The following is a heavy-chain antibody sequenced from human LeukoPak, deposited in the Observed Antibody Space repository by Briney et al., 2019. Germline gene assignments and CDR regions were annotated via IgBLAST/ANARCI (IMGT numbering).Heavy chain of an antibody. D-gene: IGHD3-3*01. J-gene: IGHJ4*02. CDR3: ARVEGEYYDFWSGYFGYSNFDY. Sequence: VASVNVSCKASGYTFTSYGISWVRQAPGQGLEWMGWISAYNGNTNYAQKLQGRVTMTTDTSTSTAYMELRSLRSDDTAVYYCARVEGEYYDFWSGYFGYSNFDYWGQGTLVTVSS. CDR1: GYTFTSYG. CDR2: ISAYNGNT. V-gene: IGHV1-18*01.